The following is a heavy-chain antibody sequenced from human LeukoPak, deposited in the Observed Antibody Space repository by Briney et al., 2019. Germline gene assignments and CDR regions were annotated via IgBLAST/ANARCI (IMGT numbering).Heavy chain of an antibody. J-gene: IGHJ4*02. CDR2: LYHSGTI. D-gene: IGHD3-10*01. CDR1: GDSLRTTTYY. CDR3: ARRADRDSLNRGVFFDN. Sequence: SETLSLTCTVSGDSLRTTTYYWGWIRQPPGKGLEWIGGLYHSGTIYYNPSLKSRVTISADKSKNHFSLKLTSVTAADTAVYYCARRADRDSLNRGVFFDNWGQGTLVTVSS. V-gene: IGHV4-39*07.